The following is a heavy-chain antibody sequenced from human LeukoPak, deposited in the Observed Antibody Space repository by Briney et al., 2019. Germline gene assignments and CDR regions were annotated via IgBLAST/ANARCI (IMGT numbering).Heavy chain of an antibody. D-gene: IGHD3-16*02. CDR3: ARDSPKTFGGVIGIDY. V-gene: IGHV3-48*01. J-gene: IGHJ4*02. Sequence: GGSLRLSCAASGFTFSSYSMNWVRQAPGKGLEWVSYISSSSTIYYADSVKGRFTISRDNAKNSLYLQMNSLRAEDTAVYYCARDSPKTFGGVIGIDYWGRGTLVTVSS. CDR1: GFTFSSYS. CDR2: ISSSSTI.